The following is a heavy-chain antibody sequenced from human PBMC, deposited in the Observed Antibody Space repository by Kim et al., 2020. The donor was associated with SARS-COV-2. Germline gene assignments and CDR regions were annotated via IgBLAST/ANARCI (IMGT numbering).Heavy chain of an antibody. J-gene: IGHJ2*01. D-gene: IGHD3-22*01. CDR3: VRHPYDRSAEGYWYFDL. Sequence: SETLSLTCTISGGSFSGHYLSWIRQPPGRGLEWIGYMYYSGNTNYNPNPSLKSRVTISVDTSKKQFSLRLSSVTAADTAVYFCVRHPYDRSAEGYWYFDLWGRGTLVTVSS. CDR2: MYYSGNT. CDR1: GGSFSGHY. V-gene: IGHV4-59*08.